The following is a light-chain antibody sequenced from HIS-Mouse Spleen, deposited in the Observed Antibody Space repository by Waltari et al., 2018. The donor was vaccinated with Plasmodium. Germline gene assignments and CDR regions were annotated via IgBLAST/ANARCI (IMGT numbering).Light chain of an antibody. V-gene: IGKV1-5*03. CDR1: QSIRSW. J-gene: IGKJ5*01. CDR2: KAS. CDR3: QQYKSYSIT. Sequence: DIQMTQSPSTLSASVGDRVTITCRASQSIRSWLAWYQQKPGKAPKLLIYKASSLESGVPSRFSGSGSGTEFTLTISSLQPDDFATYYCQQYKSYSITFGQGTRLEIK.